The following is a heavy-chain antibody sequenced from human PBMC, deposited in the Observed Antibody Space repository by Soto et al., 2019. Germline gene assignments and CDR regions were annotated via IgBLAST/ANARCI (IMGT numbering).Heavy chain of an antibody. Sequence: ASVKVSCKASGYTFTSYGISWVRQAPGQGLEWMGWISAYNGNTNYAQKLQGRVTMTTDTSTSTAYMELRSLRSDDTAVYYCARDGSPITMVRGKVFDIWGQGTMVTVSS. CDR2: ISAYNGNT. CDR1: GYTFTSYG. J-gene: IGHJ3*02. V-gene: IGHV1-18*01. D-gene: IGHD3-10*01. CDR3: ARDGSPITMVRGKVFDI.